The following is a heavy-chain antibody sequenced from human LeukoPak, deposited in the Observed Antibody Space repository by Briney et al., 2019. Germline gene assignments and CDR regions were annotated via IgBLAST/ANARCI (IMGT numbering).Heavy chain of an antibody. CDR3: ARLKIIRGEVDAFDI. D-gene: IGHD3-10*01. CDR2: FHNSGTS. CDR1: DDSISDYY. V-gene: IGHV4-59*08. Sequence: PSETLSLTCTVSDDSISDYYRGWIRQPPGKGLEWIGYFHNSGTSTYNPSLKSRITISVDTSKNQFSLKLSSVTAADTAVYYCARLKIIRGEVDAFDIWGQGTMVTVSS. J-gene: IGHJ3*02.